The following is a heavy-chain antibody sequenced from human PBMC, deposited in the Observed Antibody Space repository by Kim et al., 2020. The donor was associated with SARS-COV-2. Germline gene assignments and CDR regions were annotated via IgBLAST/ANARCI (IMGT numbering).Heavy chain of an antibody. J-gene: IGHJ6*02. V-gene: IGHV7-4-1*02. D-gene: IGHD2-15*01. CDR3: ARVELGYCSGGSCYLRVYYYYGMDV. CDR1: GYTFTSYA. CDR2: INTNTGNP. Sequence: ASVKVFCKASGYTFTSYAMNWVRQAPGQGLEWMGWINTNTGNPTYAQGFTGRFVFSLDTSVSTAYLQISSLKAEDTAVYYCARVELGYCSGGSCYLRVYYYYGMDVWGQGTTVTVSS.